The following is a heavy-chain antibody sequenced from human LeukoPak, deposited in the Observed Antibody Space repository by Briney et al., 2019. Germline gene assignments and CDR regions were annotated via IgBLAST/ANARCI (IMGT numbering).Heavy chain of an antibody. CDR1: GFTFSDYY. CDR2: ISSSGSTI. D-gene: IGHD5-24*01. Sequence: GGSLRLSCAASGFTFSDYYMSWIRQAPGKGLEWVSYISSSGSTIYYADSVKGRFTISRDNAKNSLYLQMNSLRAEDTAVYYCASEEMATPFDYWGQGTLVTVSS. V-gene: IGHV3-11*01. J-gene: IGHJ4*02. CDR3: ASEEMATPFDY.